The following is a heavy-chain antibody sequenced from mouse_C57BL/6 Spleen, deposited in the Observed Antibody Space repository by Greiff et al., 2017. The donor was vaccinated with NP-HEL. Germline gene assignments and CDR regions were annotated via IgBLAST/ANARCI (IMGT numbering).Heavy chain of an antibody. Sequence: VQLQQSGAELVKPGASVKLSCKASGYTFTSYWMHWVKQRPGQGLEWIGMIHPNSGSTNYNEKFKSKATLTVDKSSSTAYMQLSSLTSEDSAVYYCARESTYAMDYWGQGTSVTVSS. CDR1: GYTFTSYW. D-gene: IGHD5-1*01. CDR3: ARESTYAMDY. J-gene: IGHJ4*01. CDR2: IHPNSGST. V-gene: IGHV1-64*01.